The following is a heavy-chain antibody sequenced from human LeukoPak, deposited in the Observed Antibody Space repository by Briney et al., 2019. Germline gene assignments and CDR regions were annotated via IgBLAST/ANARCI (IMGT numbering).Heavy chain of an antibody. Sequence: ASVTVSCKASGYTFTGYYMHWVRQAPGQGLEWMGRINPNGGGTNYAQKFQGRVTMTRDTSISTAYMELSRLRSDDAAVYYCARADKSSGWYYFDYWGQGTLVTVSS. J-gene: IGHJ4*02. V-gene: IGHV1-2*06. D-gene: IGHD6-19*01. CDR3: ARADKSSGWYYFDY. CDR1: GYTFTGYY. CDR2: INPNGGGT.